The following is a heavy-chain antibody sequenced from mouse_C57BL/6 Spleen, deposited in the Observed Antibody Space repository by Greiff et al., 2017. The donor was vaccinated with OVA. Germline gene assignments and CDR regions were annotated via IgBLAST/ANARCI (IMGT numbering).Heavy chain of an antibody. J-gene: IGHJ2*01. CDR3: ARIVYYDYDTYFDY. CDR2: INYDGSST. Sequence: EVMLVESEGGLVQPGSSMKLSCTASGFTFSDYYMAWVRQVPEKGLEWVANINYDGSSTYYLDSLKSRFIISRDNAKNILYLQMSSLKSEDTATYYCARIVYYDYDTYFDYWGQGTPLTVSS. V-gene: IGHV5-16*01. D-gene: IGHD2-4*01. CDR1: GFTFSDYY.